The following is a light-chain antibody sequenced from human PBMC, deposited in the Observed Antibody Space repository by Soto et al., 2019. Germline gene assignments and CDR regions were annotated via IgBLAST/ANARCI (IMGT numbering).Light chain of an antibody. V-gene: IGKV1-39*01. Sequence: DIQMTQSPSSLSASVGDGVTITCRASQSISSYVSRYQQKPGKAPKLLIYAASRLESGVPSRFSGSRSGTDFTLTISSLQPEDFATYYCQQSYSRMTFGQGTKVDIK. J-gene: IGKJ1*01. CDR3: QQSYSRMT. CDR1: QSISSY. CDR2: AAS.